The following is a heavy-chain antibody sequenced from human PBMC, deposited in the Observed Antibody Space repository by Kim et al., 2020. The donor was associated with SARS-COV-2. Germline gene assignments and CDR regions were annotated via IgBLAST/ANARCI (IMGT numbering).Heavy chain of an antibody. Sequence: SETLSLTCAVYGGSFSGYYWSWIRQPPGKGLEWIGEINHSGSTNYNPSLKSRVTISVDTSKNQFSLKLSSVTAADTAVYYCARVPPSLTGYYYYYYMDV. D-gene: IGHD2-2*01. J-gene: IGHJ6*03. V-gene: IGHV4-34*01. CDR1: GGSFSGYY. CDR3: ARVPPSLTGYYYYYYMDV. CDR2: INHSGST.